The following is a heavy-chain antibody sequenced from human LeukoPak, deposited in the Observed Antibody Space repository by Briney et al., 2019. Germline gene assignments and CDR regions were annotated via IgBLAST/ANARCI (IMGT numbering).Heavy chain of an antibody. CDR2: ISSSGSV. J-gene: IGHJ4*02. Sequence: PSETLSLTCTVSRGSISGSIRSYYWSWLRHPPGKGLEWMGYISSSGSVNDNPSLRSRVTISVDTSKNQFCLNLSSVSAADTAVYYCARIPLGYSGAYYFDYWGQGTLVTVS. V-gene: IGHV4-4*09. CDR3: ARIPLGYSGAYYFDY. CDR1: RGSISGSIRSYY. D-gene: IGHD5-12*01.